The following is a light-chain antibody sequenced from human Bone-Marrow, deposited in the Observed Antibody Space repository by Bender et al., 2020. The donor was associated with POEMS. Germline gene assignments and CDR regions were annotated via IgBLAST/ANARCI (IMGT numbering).Light chain of an antibody. V-gene: IGLV1-44*01. Sequence: QSVLTQPPSASGTPGQRVTISCSGGSSNIGAHAVNWYQHLPGTAPKLLIYSSHRRPSEVPDRFSGSRSGTSASLAMSGLRSEDEADYYCAVWDDSLNGWVFGGGTKLTAL. J-gene: IGLJ3*02. CDR3: AVWDDSLNGWV. CDR1: SSNIGAHA. CDR2: SSH.